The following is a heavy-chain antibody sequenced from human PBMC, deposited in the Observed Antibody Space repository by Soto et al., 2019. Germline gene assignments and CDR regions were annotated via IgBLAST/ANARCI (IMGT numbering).Heavy chain of an antibody. CDR2: INRSGST. CDR3: AARTRGYSYGLLNNWFDP. V-gene: IGHV4-34*01. Sequence: SETLSLTCAVYGGSFSGYYWSWIRQPPGKGLEWIGEINRSGSTNYNPSLKSRVTISVDTSKNQFSLKLSSVTAADTAVYYCAARTRGYSYGLLNNWFDPWGQGTLVTVSS. J-gene: IGHJ5*02. D-gene: IGHD5-18*01. CDR1: GGSFSGYY.